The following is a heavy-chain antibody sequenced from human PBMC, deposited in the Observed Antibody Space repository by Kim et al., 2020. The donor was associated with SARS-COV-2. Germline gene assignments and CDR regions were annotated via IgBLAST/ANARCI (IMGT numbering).Heavy chain of an antibody. Sequence: GSTNYNPSLKSRVTISVDTSKNQFSLKLSSVTAADTAVYYCASDKGAFDIWGQGTMVTVSS. J-gene: IGHJ3*02. CDR3: ASDKGAFDI. V-gene: IGHV4-59*01. CDR2: GST.